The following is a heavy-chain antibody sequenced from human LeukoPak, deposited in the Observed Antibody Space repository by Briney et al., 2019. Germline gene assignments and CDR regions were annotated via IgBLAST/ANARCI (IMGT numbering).Heavy chain of an antibody. V-gene: IGHV4-4*07. Sequence: SETLSLTCDVSGGPVSEYYWNWLRQPAGKGLEWIGRVSASGRTYYNPSLKSRLTMSIDTSKSQLSLHLTSVTAADTALYYCAKAGGLRNYMDVWGKGTTVTVSS. CDR1: GGPVSEYY. D-gene: IGHD1-1*01. CDR2: VSASGRT. J-gene: IGHJ6*03. CDR3: AKAGGLRNYMDV.